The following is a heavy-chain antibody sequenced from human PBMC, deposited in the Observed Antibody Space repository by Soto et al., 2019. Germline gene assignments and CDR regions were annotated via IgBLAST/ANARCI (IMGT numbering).Heavy chain of an antibody. CDR2: ISAYNGNT. V-gene: IGHV1-18*01. J-gene: IGHJ6*02. CDR1: GYTFTSYG. D-gene: IGHD1-1*01. CDR3: AMGTTGTTTFYYYYGMDV. Sequence: QVQLVQSGAEVKKPGASVKVSCKASGYTFTSYGIIWVRQAPGQGLEWMGWISAYNGNTNYAQKLQGRVTMTTDTSTSTAYMELRSLRSDDTAVYYCAMGTTGTTTFYYYYGMDVWGQGTTVTVSS.